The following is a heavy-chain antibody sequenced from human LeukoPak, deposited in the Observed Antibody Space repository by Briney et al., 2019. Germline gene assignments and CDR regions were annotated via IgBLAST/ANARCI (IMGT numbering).Heavy chain of an antibody. D-gene: IGHD3-22*01. CDR1: GFTFSSYG. Sequence: GGSLRLSCAASGFTFSSYGMNWVRQAPGKGLEWVSYISSSGSAISYADSAKGRFTISRDNAKNSLYLQMNSLRAEDTAVYYCARGPRYDSSGYHDWGQGTLVTVSS. J-gene: IGHJ4*02. CDR3: ARGPRYDSSGYHD. V-gene: IGHV3-48*04. CDR2: ISSSGSAI.